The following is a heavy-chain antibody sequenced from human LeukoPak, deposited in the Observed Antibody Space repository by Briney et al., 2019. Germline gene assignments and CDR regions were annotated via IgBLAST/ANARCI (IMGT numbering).Heavy chain of an antibody. Sequence: GASVKVSCKTSGHSFTTYGITWVRQAPGQGLEWMGWISAHNGHTNYAQNLQGRVTMTTDTSTNTAYMELRSLRSDDTAVYYCARAVLSRWSLQTYFDYWGQGTLVTVSS. D-gene: IGHD4-23*01. CDR3: ARAVLSRWSLQTYFDY. CDR2: ISAHNGHT. J-gene: IGHJ4*02. CDR1: GHSFTTYG. V-gene: IGHV1-18*01.